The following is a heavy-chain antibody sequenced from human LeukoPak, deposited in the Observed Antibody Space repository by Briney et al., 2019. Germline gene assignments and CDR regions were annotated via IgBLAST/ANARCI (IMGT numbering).Heavy chain of an antibody. V-gene: IGHV3-48*01. CDR2: ISSSSSTI. CDR3: AKDLKAGTRDY. D-gene: IGHD6-13*01. Sequence: PGGSLRLSCAASGFTFSSYSMNWVRQAPGKGLEWVSYISSSSSTIYYADSVKGRFTISRDNSKNTLYLQMNSLRAEDTAVYYCAKDLKAGTRDYWGQGTLVTVSS. J-gene: IGHJ4*02. CDR1: GFTFSSYS.